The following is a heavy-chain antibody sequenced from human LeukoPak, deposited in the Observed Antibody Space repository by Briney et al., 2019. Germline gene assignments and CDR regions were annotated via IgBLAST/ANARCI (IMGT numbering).Heavy chain of an antibody. CDR2: IYYSGST. CDR3: AQTGVAFDY. Sequence: SETLSLTCTVSGGSISSSSYYWGWIRQPPGKGLEWIGCIYYSGSTYYNPSLKSRVTISVDTSKNQFSLKLSSVTAADTAVYYCAQTGVAFDYWGQGTLVTVSS. D-gene: IGHD3-3*02. CDR1: GGSISSSSYY. J-gene: IGHJ4*02. V-gene: IGHV4-39*01.